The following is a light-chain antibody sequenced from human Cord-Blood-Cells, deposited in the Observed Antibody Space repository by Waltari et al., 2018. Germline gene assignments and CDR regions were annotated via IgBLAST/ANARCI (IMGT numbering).Light chain of an antibody. V-gene: IGLV2-23*01. CDR1: SSDVGRYNL. CDR2: AGS. CDR3: CSYAGSSTWV. J-gene: IGLJ3*02. Sequence: QSALTQPASVSGSPGQSITISCTGTSSDVGRYNLVSWYQQHPGKAPKLMIYAGSKRPSRFSNRFSGSKSGNTASLTISGLQAEDEADYYCCSYAGSSTWVFGGGTKLTVL.